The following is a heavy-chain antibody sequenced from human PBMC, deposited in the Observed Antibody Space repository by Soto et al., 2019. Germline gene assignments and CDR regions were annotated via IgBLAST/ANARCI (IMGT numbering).Heavy chain of an antibody. V-gene: IGHV1-69*02. J-gene: IGHJ6*02. CDR3: SCRGFLEWFPYYYYGMDV. Sequence: SVKVSCKESGGTFSSYTISWVRQDNGQGLEWVGRIIPILGIANSAQKFQGRVTITTDTSTSTVYMELSSLRSEDTAVYYCSCRGFLEWFPYYYYGMDVWGQGTTVTVSS. CDR1: GGTFSSYT. D-gene: IGHD3-3*01. CDR2: IIPILGIA.